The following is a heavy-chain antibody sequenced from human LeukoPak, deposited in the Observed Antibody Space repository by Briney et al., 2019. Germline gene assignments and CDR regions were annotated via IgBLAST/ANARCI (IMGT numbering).Heavy chain of an antibody. CDR1: GFTFSSYW. D-gene: IGHD3-10*01. CDR3: VGDYGSGPFDY. J-gene: IGHJ4*02. V-gene: IGHV3-74*01. CDR2: INSDGSST. Sequence: GGSLRLSCAASGFTFSSYWMHWVRQAPGKGLVWVSRINSDGSSTSYADSVKGRFTISRDNAKNTLYLQMNGLRAEDTAVYYCVGDYGSGPFDYWGQGTLVTVSS.